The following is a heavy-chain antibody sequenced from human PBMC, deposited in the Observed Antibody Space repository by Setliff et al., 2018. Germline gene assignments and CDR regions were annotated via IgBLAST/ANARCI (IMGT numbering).Heavy chain of an antibody. CDR3: ASHDGSYVTEGDLPTDY. V-gene: IGHV1-69*13. CDR1: GGTFSSYA. CDR2: IIPIFGTA. Sequence: SVKVSCKASGGTFSSYAISWVRQAPGQGLEWMGGIIPIFGTANYAQKFQGRVTITADESTSTAYMELSSLRSEDTAVYYCASHDGSYVTEGDLPTDYWGQGTLVTVSS. D-gene: IGHD1-26*01. J-gene: IGHJ4*02.